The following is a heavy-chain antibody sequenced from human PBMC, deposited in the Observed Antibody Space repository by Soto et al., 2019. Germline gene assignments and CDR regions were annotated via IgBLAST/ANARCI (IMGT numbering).Heavy chain of an antibody. D-gene: IGHD6-19*01. V-gene: IGHV4-39*01. CDR1: GGSISSSSYY. J-gene: IGHJ6*02. CDR3: AKQRVAVTGYYYYYGMDV. Sequence: SETLSLTCTVSGGSISSSSYYWGWIRQPPGKGLEWIGSIYYSGSTYYNPSLKSRVTISVDTSKNQFSLKLSSVTAADTAVYYCAKQRVAVTGYYYYYGMDVWGQGTTVTVSS. CDR2: IYYSGST.